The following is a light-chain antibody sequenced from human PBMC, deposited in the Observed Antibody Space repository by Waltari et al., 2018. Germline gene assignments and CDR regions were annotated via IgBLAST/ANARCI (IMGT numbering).Light chain of an antibody. CDR2: GVN. J-gene: IGLJ2*01. CDR1: GSNIGAGYD. V-gene: IGLV1-40*01. CDR3: QSYDTSLSVV. Sequence: QSVLTQPPSVSGAPGQRVTISCTGGGSNIGAGYDVPWYRQLPGKAPELLIYGVNNRPAGVPDRFFGSLSGTSASLAITGLQAEDEADYYCQSYDTSLSVVFGGGTKLTV.